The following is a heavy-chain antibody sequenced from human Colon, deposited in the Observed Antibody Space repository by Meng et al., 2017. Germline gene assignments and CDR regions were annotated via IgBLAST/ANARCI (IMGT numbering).Heavy chain of an antibody. CDR2: INHSGST. CDR1: GGSFSNDY. D-gene: IGHD3-9*01. Sequence: QVQLQQWGAGLLKPSETLSLTCAVYGGSFSNDYWSWIRQPPGKELEWIGEINHSGSTNYNPSLKSRVTISLDTSNNQFSLKLSSVTAADTAVYYCARGLVPQIREDYDILTDYYFYFDPWGQGTLVTVSS. CDR3: ARGLVPQIREDYDILTDYYFYFDP. V-gene: IGHV4-34*01. J-gene: IGHJ5*02.